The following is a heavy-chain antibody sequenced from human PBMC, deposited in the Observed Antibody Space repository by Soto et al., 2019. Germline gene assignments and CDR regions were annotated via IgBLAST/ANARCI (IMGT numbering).Heavy chain of an antibody. J-gene: IGHJ6*02. CDR1: GGSISSSSYY. Sequence: SETLSLTCTVSGGSISSSSYYWGWIRQPPGKGLEWIGSIYYSGSTYYNPSLKSRVTISVDTSKDQFSLKLSSVTAADTAVYYCARIRRRQQLVVYYHYGMDVWGQGTTVTVS. CDR3: ARIRRRQQLVVYYHYGMDV. CDR2: IYYSGST. D-gene: IGHD6-6*01. V-gene: IGHV4-39*01.